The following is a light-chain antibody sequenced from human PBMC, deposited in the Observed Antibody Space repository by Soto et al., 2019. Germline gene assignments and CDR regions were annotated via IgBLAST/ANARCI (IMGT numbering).Light chain of an antibody. V-gene: IGKV2-28*01. CDR3: MQALQTPIT. CDR1: QSLLHSNGYNY. CDR2: LGS. Sequence: DIVMTQSPLSLPVTPGEPASISCRSSQSLLHSNGYNYLDWYLQKPGQSPQLLVYLGSNRASGVPDRFSGSGSGSDITPKISRVEAEAVGVYYCMQALQTPITLGQGTRLEIK. J-gene: IGKJ5*01.